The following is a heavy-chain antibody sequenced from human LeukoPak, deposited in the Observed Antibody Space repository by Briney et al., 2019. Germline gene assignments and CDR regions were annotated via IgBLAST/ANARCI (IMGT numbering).Heavy chain of an antibody. CDR2: IGHAGDT. Sequence: GGSLRLSCAASGFAFSSYDMHWVRQVSGKGLEWVSAIGHAGDTYYADSVKARFTTSREDAKNYFFLQMNSLRAGDTAVYFCAALGDSIYWGQGTLVTVSS. CDR3: AALGDSIY. CDR1: GFAFSSYD. V-gene: IGHV3-13*01. J-gene: IGHJ4*02. D-gene: IGHD1-26*01.